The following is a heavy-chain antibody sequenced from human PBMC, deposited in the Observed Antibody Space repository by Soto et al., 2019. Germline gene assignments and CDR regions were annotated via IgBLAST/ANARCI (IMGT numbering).Heavy chain of an antibody. CDR3: AKEFSRGYGDPIDY. V-gene: IGHV3-30*18. CDR2: ISYDGSNK. D-gene: IGHD4-17*01. CDR1: GFTFSSYG. J-gene: IGHJ4*02. Sequence: QVQLVESGGGVVQPGRSLRLSCAASGFTFSSYGMHWVRQAPGKGLEWVAVISYDGSNKYYADSVKGRFTISRDNSKNTLYLQMNSLRAEDTAVYYCAKEFSRGYGDPIDYWGQGTLVTVSS.